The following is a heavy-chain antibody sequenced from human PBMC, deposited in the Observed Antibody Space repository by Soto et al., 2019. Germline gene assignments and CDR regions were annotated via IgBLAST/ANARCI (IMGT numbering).Heavy chain of an antibody. CDR2: IYPGDSDT. CDR1: GYSFTSYW. CDR3: MRQLGVDADNWFHP. V-gene: IGHV5-51*01. D-gene: IGHD2-8*01. Sequence: GESLKISCVGSGYSFTSYWIGWVRQMPGKGLEWMGIIYPGDSDTRYSPSFRGQVTISADKSMNTAYLQWSSLKASDTTMYYCMRQLGVDADNWFHPWGQGTLVTVSS. J-gene: IGHJ5*02.